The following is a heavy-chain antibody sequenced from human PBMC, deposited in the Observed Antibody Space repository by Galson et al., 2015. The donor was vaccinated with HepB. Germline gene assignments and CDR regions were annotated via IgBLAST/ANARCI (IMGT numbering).Heavy chain of an antibody. Sequence: SLRLSCAASGFTVSSNYMSWVRQAPGKGLEWVSVIYSGGSTYYADSVKGRFTISRHNSKNTLYLQMNSLRAEDTAVYYCARTYYYGSGSYSRNYYYYYGMDVWGQGTTVTVSS. CDR3: ARTYYYGSGSYSRNYYYYYGMDV. CDR1: GFTVSSNY. D-gene: IGHD3-10*01. CDR2: IYSGGST. J-gene: IGHJ6*02. V-gene: IGHV3-53*04.